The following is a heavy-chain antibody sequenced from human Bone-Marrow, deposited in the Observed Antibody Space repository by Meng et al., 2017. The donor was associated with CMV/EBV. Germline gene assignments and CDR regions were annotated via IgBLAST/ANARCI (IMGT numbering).Heavy chain of an antibody. V-gene: IGHV3-20*04. CDR2: INWNGGST. CDR1: GFTLDDYG. J-gene: IGHJ6*02. Sequence: GESLKIPWAASGFTLDDYGMSWVRQAPGKGLEWVSGINWNGGSTGYADSVKGRFTISGDNAKNSLYLQMNSLRAEDTAVYYCARASPGYYYYYGMDVWGQGTTVTVSS. CDR3: ARASPGYYYYYGMDV.